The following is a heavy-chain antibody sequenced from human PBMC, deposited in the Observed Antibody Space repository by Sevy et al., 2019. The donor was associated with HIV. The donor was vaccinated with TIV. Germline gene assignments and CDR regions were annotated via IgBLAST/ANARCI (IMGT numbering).Heavy chain of an antibody. J-gene: IGHJ6*03. Sequence: ASVKVSCKTSGGTFSDYAFSWVRQAPGQGLEWMGSINPIFDTANYEQKFQGRVTITAYESTSTVYMELRSLRSEDSAIFYCAGEEDASSSLHYYMDVWGKGTTVTVSS. CDR3: AGEEDASSSLHYYMDV. CDR1: GGTFSDYA. D-gene: IGHD6-6*01. V-gene: IGHV1-69*13. CDR2: INPIFDTA.